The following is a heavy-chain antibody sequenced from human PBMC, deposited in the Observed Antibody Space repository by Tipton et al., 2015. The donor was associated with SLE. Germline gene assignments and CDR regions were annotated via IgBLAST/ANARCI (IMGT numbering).Heavy chain of an antibody. CDR1: GFTVSSNY. CDR2: IYSVGRT. J-gene: IGHJ4*02. Sequence: GSLRLSCAASGFTVSSNYMSWVRQAPGKGLEWVSLIYSVGRTYYADSVKGRFTISRDTSKNTLFLQMNDLRPEDTAVYYCARDWGLLPGGSYFNYWGQGTLVTVSS. V-gene: IGHV3-66*02. CDR3: ARDWGLLPGGSYFNY. D-gene: IGHD3-22*01.